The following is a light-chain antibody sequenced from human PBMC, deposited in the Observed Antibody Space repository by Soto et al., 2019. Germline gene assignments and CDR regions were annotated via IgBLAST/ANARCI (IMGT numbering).Light chain of an antibody. Sequence: DIQMTQSPSTLSGSVGDRVTITCRASQTISSWLAWYQQKPGKAPKVLIFDASILASGVPSRFSGSGYGTEFTLTISSLQPDDFATYYCQQYNGYSTWTFGQGTKVDI. CDR2: DAS. J-gene: IGKJ1*01. CDR1: QTISSW. CDR3: QQYNGYSTWT. V-gene: IGKV1-5*01.